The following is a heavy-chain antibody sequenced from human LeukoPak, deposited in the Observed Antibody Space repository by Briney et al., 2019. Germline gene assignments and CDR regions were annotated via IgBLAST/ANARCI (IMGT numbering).Heavy chain of an antibody. CDR1: GFTFSSYW. CDR3: AKDRLSYDFWSGDRFDAFDI. Sequence: GGSLRLSCAASGFTFSSYWMSWVRQAPGKGLEWVSGISGSGDSTYYADSVKGRLTTSRDNSKNTLYLQMNSLRAEDTAKYYCAKDRLSYDFWSGDRFDAFDIWGQGTMVTVSS. V-gene: IGHV3-23*01. J-gene: IGHJ3*02. CDR2: ISGSGDST. D-gene: IGHD3-3*01.